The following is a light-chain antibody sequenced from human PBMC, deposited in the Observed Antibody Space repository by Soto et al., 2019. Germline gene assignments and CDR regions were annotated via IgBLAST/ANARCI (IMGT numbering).Light chain of an antibody. CDR1: QSVSGN. CDR3: QQYNYRPPA. Sequence: EIVMTQSPATLSVSPGERAANSCRASQSVSGNLAWYQQTPGQAPRLLIYGASTRATGIPARFSGSGFGTEFTLTISSLKSEDFAVYYCQQYNYRPPAFGQGTRLEIK. V-gene: IGKV3-15*01. J-gene: IGKJ5*01. CDR2: GAS.